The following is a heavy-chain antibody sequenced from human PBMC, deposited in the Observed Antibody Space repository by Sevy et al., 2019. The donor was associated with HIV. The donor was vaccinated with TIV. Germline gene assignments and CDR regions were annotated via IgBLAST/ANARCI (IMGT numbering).Heavy chain of an antibody. CDR3: AREGCTKPHDY. CDR1: GFTFSKYS. Sequence: GGSLRLSCAASGFTFSKYSMSRVRQPPGKGLEWVSTLSFGSGEINYADSVKGRFTISRENSKSSVYLQMNNLRPEDTAVYYCAREGCTKPHDYWGQGTLVTVSS. D-gene: IGHD2-8*01. CDR2: LSFGSGEI. V-gene: IGHV3-23*01. J-gene: IGHJ4*02.